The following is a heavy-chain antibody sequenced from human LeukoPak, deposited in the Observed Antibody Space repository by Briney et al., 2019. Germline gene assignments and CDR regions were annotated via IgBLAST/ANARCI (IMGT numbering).Heavy chain of an antibody. V-gene: IGHV1-2*04. CDR3: ARDTYYYGMDV. CDR2: INPNCGGT. Sequence: ASVKVSCKASGYTFTSYDINWVRHATGQGLEWMGWINPNCGGTNYAQKFQGWVTMTRDTSISTAYMELSRLRSDDTAVYYCARDTYYYGMDVWGQGTTVTVSS. CDR1: GYTFTSYD. J-gene: IGHJ6*02.